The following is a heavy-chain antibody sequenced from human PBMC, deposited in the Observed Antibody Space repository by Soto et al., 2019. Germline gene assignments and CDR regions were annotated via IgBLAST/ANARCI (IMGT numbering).Heavy chain of an antibody. J-gene: IGHJ3*02. Sequence: QVQLQESGPGLVKPSQTLSLICTVSGDSISSDNYFWSWIRQPPGQGLEWIGYISNRGTPYYNPSLKSRVTISLDTSKNRFSLDMYSVTAADTAVYYCAREVNVVALSDAFDIWGQGTMVTGSS. D-gene: IGHD2-8*01. CDR1: GDSISSDNYF. CDR3: AREVNVVALSDAFDI. CDR2: ISNRGTP. V-gene: IGHV4-30-4*01.